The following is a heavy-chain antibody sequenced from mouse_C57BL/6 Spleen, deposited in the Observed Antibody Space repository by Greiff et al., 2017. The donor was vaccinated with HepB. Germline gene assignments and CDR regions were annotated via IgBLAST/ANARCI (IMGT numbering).Heavy chain of an antibody. V-gene: IGHV1-15*01. Sequence: VKLMESGAELVRPGASVTLSCKASGYTFTDYEMHWVKQTPVHGLEWIGAIDPETGGTAYNQKFKGKALLTADKSSSTAYMELRSLTSEDSAVYYCTRKDTTVVAGGYFDYWGQGTTLTVSS. CDR2: IDPETGGT. CDR3: TRKDTTVVAGGYFDY. J-gene: IGHJ2*01. CDR1: GYTFTDYE. D-gene: IGHD1-1*01.